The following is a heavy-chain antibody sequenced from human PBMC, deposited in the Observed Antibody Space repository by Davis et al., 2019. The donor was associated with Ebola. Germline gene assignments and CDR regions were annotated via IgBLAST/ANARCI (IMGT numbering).Heavy chain of an antibody. Sequence: AASVKVSCKASGGTFSSYAISWVRQAPGQGLEWMGGIIPIFGTANYAQKFQGRVTITADESTSTAYMELSSLRSEDTAVYYCARRGTAMVSYYYYGMDVWGQGTTVTVSS. CDR2: IIPIFGTA. D-gene: IGHD5-18*01. V-gene: IGHV1-69*13. CDR3: ARRGTAMVSYYYYGMDV. CDR1: GGTFSSYA. J-gene: IGHJ6*02.